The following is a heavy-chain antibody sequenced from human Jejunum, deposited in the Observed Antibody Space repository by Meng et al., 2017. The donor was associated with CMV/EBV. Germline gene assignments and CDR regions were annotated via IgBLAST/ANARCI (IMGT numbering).Heavy chain of an antibody. CDR3: ARDSRTYGGNSGLVDY. V-gene: IGHV3-48*04. D-gene: IGHD4-23*01. CDR1: TFSAYS. CDR2: INSRRSGI. J-gene: IGHJ4*02. Sequence: TFSAYSMTWVRPAPGKGLQWVSFINSRRSGIKYTDSVEGRFTISRDNAKNSLYLQMNSLRAEDTAVYYCARDSRTYGGNSGLVDYWGQGTLVTVSS.